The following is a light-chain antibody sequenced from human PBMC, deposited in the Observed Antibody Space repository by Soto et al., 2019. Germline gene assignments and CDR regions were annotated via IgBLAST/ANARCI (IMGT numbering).Light chain of an antibody. CDR3: QQSYSTPVS. CDR2: RVS. Sequence: DIQMTQTPSFLSASVGDRVTVTCRASQNINSYLTWYQQKPGKAPTLLIYRVSTLQSGVPSRFSGSGSETDFTLTISSLQPEDFATYYCQQSYSTPVSFGQGTRLEIK. V-gene: IGKV1-39*01. CDR1: QNINSY. J-gene: IGKJ5*01.